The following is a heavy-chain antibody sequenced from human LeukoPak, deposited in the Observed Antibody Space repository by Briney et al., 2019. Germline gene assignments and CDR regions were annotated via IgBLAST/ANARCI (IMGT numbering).Heavy chain of an antibody. CDR2: IYYSGST. Sequence: SETLSLTCTVSGGSISSGGYYWSWIRQHPGKGQEWIGYIYYSGSTYYNPSLKSRVTISVDTSKNQFSLKLSSVTAADTAVYYCARGPEYQPFDPWGQGTLVTVSS. V-gene: IGHV4-31*03. J-gene: IGHJ5*02. CDR1: GGSISSGGYY. CDR3: ARGPEYQPFDP. D-gene: IGHD2-2*01.